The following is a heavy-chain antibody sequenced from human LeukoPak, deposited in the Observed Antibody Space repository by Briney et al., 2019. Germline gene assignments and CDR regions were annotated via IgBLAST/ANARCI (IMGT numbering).Heavy chain of an antibody. J-gene: IGHJ4*02. D-gene: IGHD6-6*01. CDR3: ARDRGSIGGTLDY. CDR2: INGRGGST. Sequence: GGSLRLSCAASGFTFSNYAMSWVRQAPGKGLEWVSSINGRGGSTYYADSVKGRLTISRDNSKNTLYLQMNSLRAEDTAVFYCARDRGSIGGTLDYWGQGTLVTVSS. V-gene: IGHV3-23*01. CDR1: GFTFSNYA.